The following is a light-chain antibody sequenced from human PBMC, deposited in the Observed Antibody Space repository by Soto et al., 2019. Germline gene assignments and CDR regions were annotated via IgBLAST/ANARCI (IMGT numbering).Light chain of an antibody. CDR3: QQFGSSPWT. J-gene: IGKJ1*01. CDR1: QSVSGSY. V-gene: IGKV3-20*01. CDR2: STS. Sequence: EIVLTQSPGTLSLSPEERATLSCRASQSVSGSYLAWYQQKPGQAPRLLIYSTSSRATDIPDRFSGSGSGTDFTLTMSRLEPEDFAVYYCQQFGSSPWTFGQVTKVEI.